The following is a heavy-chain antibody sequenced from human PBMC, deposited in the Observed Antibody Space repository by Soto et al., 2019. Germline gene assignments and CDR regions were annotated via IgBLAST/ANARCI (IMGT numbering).Heavy chain of an antibody. CDR1: GYTFSNYA. D-gene: IGHD2-2*01. Sequence: QVQLVQSGAEVMQPGASVKVSCKASGYTFSNYAIHWVRQAPGQRLEWMGWINAGNGNTKYSQKFQGRVTITKDTSAITVYMELSGLTSEDTAVYYCARLGSCTSTSCYGGFDYWGQGTLVTVSS. CDR2: INAGNGNT. J-gene: IGHJ4*02. V-gene: IGHV1-3*01. CDR3: ARLGSCTSTSCYGGFDY.